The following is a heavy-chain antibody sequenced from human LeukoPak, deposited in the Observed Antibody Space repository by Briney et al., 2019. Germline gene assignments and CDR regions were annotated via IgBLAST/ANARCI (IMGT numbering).Heavy chain of an antibody. Sequence: GESLRISCKGSGYSFTSYWISWVRQMPGKGLEWMGRIDPSDYYTNYSPSFQGHVTISADKSISTAYLQWSSLKASDTAMYYCARLRLYGSGSYEYYYCGMDVWGQGTTVTVSS. J-gene: IGHJ6*02. CDR3: ARLRLYGSGSYEYYYCGMDV. CDR1: GYSFTSYW. V-gene: IGHV5-10-1*01. CDR2: IDPSDYYT. D-gene: IGHD3-10*01.